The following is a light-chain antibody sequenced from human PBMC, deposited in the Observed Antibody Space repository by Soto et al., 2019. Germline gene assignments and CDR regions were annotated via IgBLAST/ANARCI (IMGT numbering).Light chain of an antibody. CDR2: GVS. Sequence: QSVLTQPASVSGSPGQSIAISCTGSGSDVGGYNYVSWYQQHPGKAPKLIIYGVSHRPSGVSTRFSASRSAYTASLTISGLQAEDEADYYCSSFTSNYFYVFGAGTKVSVL. V-gene: IGLV2-14*01. CDR3: SSFTSNYFYV. CDR1: GSDVGGYNY. J-gene: IGLJ1*01.